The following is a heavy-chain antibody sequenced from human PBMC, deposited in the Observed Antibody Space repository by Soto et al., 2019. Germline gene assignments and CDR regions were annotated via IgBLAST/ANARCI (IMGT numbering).Heavy chain of an antibody. D-gene: IGHD6-6*01. J-gene: IGHJ3*02. CDR2: IYSGGST. Sequence: GGSLRLSCAASGFTVSGNDMSWVRQAPGKGLEWVSVIYSGGSTSYADSVKGRFNIFSDNSKNTLYLQMNSLRAEDTAVYYCARVIAARLAFDIWGQGTMVTVSS. CDR3: ARVIAARLAFDI. V-gene: IGHV3-66*01. CDR1: GFTVSGND.